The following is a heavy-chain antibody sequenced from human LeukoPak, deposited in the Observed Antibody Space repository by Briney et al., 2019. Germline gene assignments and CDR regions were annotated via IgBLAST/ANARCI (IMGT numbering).Heavy chain of an antibody. Sequence: GGSLRLSCAASGFTFSTPVMSWVRQAPGKGLDWVSAISGSGANTYYADSVKGRFTISRDNSKNTLYLQMNSLRAEDTAVYYCAKEGPWEAAPYDYWGQGTLVTVSS. J-gene: IGHJ4*02. CDR1: GFTFSTPV. CDR2: ISGSGANT. CDR3: AKEGPWEAAPYDY. V-gene: IGHV3-23*01. D-gene: IGHD1-26*01.